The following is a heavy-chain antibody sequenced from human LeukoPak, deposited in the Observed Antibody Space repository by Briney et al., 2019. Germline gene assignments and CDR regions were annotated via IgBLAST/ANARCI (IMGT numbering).Heavy chain of an antibody. CDR1: GYTFTSYY. CDR3: ARECGITMVRGVYPPDY. J-gene: IGHJ4*02. V-gene: IGHV1-2*02. Sequence: ASVKVSCKASGYTFTSYYMHWVRQAPGQGLEWMGWINPNSGGTNYAQKFQGRVTMTRDTSISTAYMELSRLRSDDTAVYYCARECGITMVRGVYPPDYWGQGTLVTVSS. CDR2: INPNSGGT. D-gene: IGHD3-10*01.